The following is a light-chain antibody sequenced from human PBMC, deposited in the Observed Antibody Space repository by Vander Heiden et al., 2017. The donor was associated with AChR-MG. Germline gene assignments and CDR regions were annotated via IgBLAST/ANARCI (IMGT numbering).Light chain of an antibody. CDR1: QSVLYSSNNKNY. CDR2: WTS. V-gene: IGKV4-1*01. Sequence: DIVMTHSPDSLAVSLGERATINCKSSQSVLYSSNNKNYLAWYQQKPGQPPRLLIYWTSTRESGVPDRFSGSGSGTDFTLTISSLQAEDVAVYYCQQADSFPLTFGGGTKVEIK. J-gene: IGKJ4*01. CDR3: QQADSFPLT.